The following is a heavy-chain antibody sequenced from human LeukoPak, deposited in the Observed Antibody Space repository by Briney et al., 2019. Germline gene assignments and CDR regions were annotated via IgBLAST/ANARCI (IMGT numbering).Heavy chain of an antibody. Sequence: SETLSLTCAVYGGSFSGYYWSWIRQPPGKGLEWIGEINHSGSTNYNPSLKSRVTISVDTSKNRFSLKLSSVTAADTAVYYCARGRRRYSYGTAHYFDYWGQGTLVTVSS. CDR3: ARGRRRYSYGTAHYFDY. CDR1: GGSFSGYY. J-gene: IGHJ4*02. CDR2: INHSGST. V-gene: IGHV4-34*01. D-gene: IGHD5-18*01.